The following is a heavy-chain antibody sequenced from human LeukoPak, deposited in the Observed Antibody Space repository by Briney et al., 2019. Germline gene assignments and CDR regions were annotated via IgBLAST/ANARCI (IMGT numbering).Heavy chain of an antibody. Sequence: ASVKVSCKASGGTFSSYAISWVRQAPGQGLEWMGRIIPIFGTANYAQKFQGRVTITADESTSTAYMELSSLRSEDTAVYYCARDRRGYDLWYYFDYWGQGTLVTVSS. J-gene: IGHJ4*02. V-gene: IGHV1-69*15. CDR1: GGTFSSYA. D-gene: IGHD5-12*01. CDR2: IIPIFGTA. CDR3: ARDRRGYDLWYYFDY.